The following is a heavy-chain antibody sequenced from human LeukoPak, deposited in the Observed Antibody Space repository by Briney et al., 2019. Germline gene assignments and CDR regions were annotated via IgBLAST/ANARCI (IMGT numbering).Heavy chain of an antibody. CDR3: ARDFGIAAAETYFDY. CDR2: INPSGGST. J-gene: IGHJ4*02. CDR1: VYTFTTYY. V-gene: IGHV1-46*01. Sequence: ASVKVSCKASVYTFTTYYMHWVRQAPGQGLEWMGIINPSGGSTSYAQKFQDRVTMTRDTSTSTVYMELSSLRSEDTAVYYCARDFGIAAAETYFDYWGQGTLVTVSS. D-gene: IGHD6-13*01.